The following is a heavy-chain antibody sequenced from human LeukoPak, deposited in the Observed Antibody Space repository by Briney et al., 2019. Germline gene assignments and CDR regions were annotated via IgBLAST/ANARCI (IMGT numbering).Heavy chain of an antibody. V-gene: IGHV3-48*03. CDR3: ARGYSSGWLELLYFDY. CDR1: GFTFSSYE. D-gene: IGHD6-19*01. CDR2: ISSSGSTI. Sequence: GGSLRLSCAASGFTFSSYEMNWVRQAPGKGLEWVSYISSSGSTIYYADSVKGRFTISRDNAKNSLYLQMNSLRAEDTAVYYCARGYSSGWLELLYFDYWGQGTLVTVS. J-gene: IGHJ4*02.